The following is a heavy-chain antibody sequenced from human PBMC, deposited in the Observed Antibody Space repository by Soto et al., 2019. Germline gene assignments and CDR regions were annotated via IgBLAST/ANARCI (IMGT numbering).Heavy chain of an antibody. CDR3: ARLLVVLNPPPSTLGYFDS. CDR2: INPSGGGT. D-gene: IGHD3-16*02. Sequence: ASVKVSCKASGYNFSGQYIHWVRQAPGQGLEWMGIINPSGGGTTYAQKFQGRVVMTSDASTSTVYVELSSLTSEDTAIYFCARLLVVLNPPPSTLGYFDSRGQAPLVTV. J-gene: IGHJ4*02. V-gene: IGHV1-46*01. CDR1: GYNFSGQY.